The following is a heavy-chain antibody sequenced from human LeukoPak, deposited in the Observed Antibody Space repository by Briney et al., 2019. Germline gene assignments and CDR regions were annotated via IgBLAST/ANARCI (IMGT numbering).Heavy chain of an antibody. CDR2: ISGSGGST. CDR3: AKADIVVVVAAPTDH. V-gene: IGHV3-23*01. J-gene: IGHJ4*02. Sequence: GGSLRLSCAASGFTVSSNYMSWVRQAPGKGLEWVSAISGSGGSTYYADSVKGRFTISRDNSKNTLYLQMNSLRAEDTAVYYCAKADIVVVVAAPTDHWGQGTLVTVSS. CDR1: GFTVSSNY. D-gene: IGHD2-15*01.